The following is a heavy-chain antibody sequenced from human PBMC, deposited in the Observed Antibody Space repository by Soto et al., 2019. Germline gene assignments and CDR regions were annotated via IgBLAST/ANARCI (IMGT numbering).Heavy chain of an antibody. CDR2: ISAYNGNT. D-gene: IGHD3-9*01. V-gene: IGHV1-18*04. J-gene: IGHJ6*02. Sequence: ASVKVSCKASGYTFTSYGISWVRQAPGQGLEWMGWISAYNGNTNYAQKLQGRVTMTTDTSTSTAYVELRSLRSDDTAVYYCARVKVYYDILTGYHGMDVWGQGTTVTVSS. CDR3: ARVKVYYDILTGYHGMDV. CDR1: GYTFTSYG.